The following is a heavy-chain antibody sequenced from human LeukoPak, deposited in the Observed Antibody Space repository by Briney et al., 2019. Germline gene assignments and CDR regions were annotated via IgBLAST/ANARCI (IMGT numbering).Heavy chain of an antibody. Sequence: SGGSLRLSXAASGFTFSSYAMSWVRQAPGKGLEWVSAISGSGGSTYYADSVKGRFTISRGNSKNTLYLQMNSLRAEDTAVYYCAKSTTVTTGMYYWGQGTLVTVSS. CDR2: ISGSGGST. D-gene: IGHD4-17*01. CDR1: GFTFSSYA. V-gene: IGHV3-23*01. CDR3: AKSTTVTTGMYY. J-gene: IGHJ4*02.